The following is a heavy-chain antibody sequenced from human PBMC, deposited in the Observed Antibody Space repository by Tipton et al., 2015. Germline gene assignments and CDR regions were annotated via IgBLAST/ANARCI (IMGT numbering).Heavy chain of an antibody. CDR2: IWYDGSDK. CDR1: GFTFSDRG. Sequence: AVSGFTFSDRGMRWVRQAPGKGLEWVAVIWYDGSDKYYADSVKGRFTISRDNSKNTLYLQMNTLRVEDTAVYYCARDHVAGFFDYWGQGTLVTVSS. D-gene: IGHD6-19*01. J-gene: IGHJ4*02. V-gene: IGHV3-33*08. CDR3: ARDHVAGFFDY.